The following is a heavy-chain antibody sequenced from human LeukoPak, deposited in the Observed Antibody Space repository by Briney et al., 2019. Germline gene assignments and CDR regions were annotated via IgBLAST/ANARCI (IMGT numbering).Heavy chain of an antibody. Sequence: GGSLRLPCAASGFTFSSYSMNWVRQAPGKGLEWVSYTSSSSSTRYYADSVKGRFTISRDNAKNSLYLQMDSLRDEDTAVYYCARDGSGSYGVPYVFDYWGQGTLVTVSS. CDR2: TSSSSSTR. CDR1: GFTFSSYS. J-gene: IGHJ4*02. V-gene: IGHV3-48*02. CDR3: ARDGSGSYGVPYVFDY. D-gene: IGHD3-10*01.